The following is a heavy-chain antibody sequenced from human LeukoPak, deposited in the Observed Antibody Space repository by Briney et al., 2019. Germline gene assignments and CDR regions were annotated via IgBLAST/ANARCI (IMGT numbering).Heavy chain of an antibody. CDR2: IIPIFGTA. Sequence: GSSVKVSCKASGGTFSSYAISWVRQAPGQGLEWMGGIIPIFGTANYAQKFQGRVTITTDESTSTAYMELSGLRSEDTAVYYCARAVVPAAIRLDYWGQGTLVTVSS. D-gene: IGHD2-2*02. CDR3: ARAVVPAAIRLDY. V-gene: IGHV1-69*05. J-gene: IGHJ4*02. CDR1: GGTFSSYA.